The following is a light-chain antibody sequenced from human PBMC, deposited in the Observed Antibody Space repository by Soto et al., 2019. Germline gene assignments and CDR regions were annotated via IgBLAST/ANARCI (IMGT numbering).Light chain of an antibody. CDR2: AAS. CDR3: QKYNSAPHT. V-gene: IGKV1-27*01. J-gene: IGKJ4*01. Sequence: DIQMTQSPSSLSASVGDRVTITCRASQGISKYLAWYQQKPGKVPKLLIYAASTLQSGVPSRFSSSGSGTDFTLTISSLQPEDVATYYCQKYNSAPHTFGGGTKVEIK. CDR1: QGISKY.